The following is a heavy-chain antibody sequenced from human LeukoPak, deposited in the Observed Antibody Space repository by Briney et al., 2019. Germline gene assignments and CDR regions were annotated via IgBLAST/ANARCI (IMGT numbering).Heavy chain of an antibody. J-gene: IGHJ4*02. CDR2: IRYDGSNE. D-gene: IGHD2-2*01. CDR1: GFTFSSYG. Sequence: GGSLRLSCAASGFTFSSYGMHWVRQAPGKGLEWVAFIRYDGSNEYYADSVKGRFTISRDNSKNTLYLQMNSLRAEDTAAYYCATGAKYQVQNDYWGQGTLVTVSS. V-gene: IGHV3-30*02. CDR3: ATGAKYQVQNDY.